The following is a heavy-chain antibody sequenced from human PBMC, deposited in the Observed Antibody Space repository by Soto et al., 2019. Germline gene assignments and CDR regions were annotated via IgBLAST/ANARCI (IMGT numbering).Heavy chain of an antibody. V-gene: IGHV3-23*01. CDR1: GFTFSSYA. Sequence: GGSRRLRWAASGFTFSSYAMSWVRQARGKGLAWVSAISGSGGSTYYADSVKGRFTISRDNSKNTLYLQMNSLRAEDTAVYYCARDSSGYYLNWFDPWGQGTLVTVSS. CDR3: ARDSSGYYLNWFDP. D-gene: IGHD3-22*01. CDR2: ISGSGGST. J-gene: IGHJ5*02.